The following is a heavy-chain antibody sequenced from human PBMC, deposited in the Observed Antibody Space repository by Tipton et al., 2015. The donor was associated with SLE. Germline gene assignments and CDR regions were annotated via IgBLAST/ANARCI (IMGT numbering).Heavy chain of an antibody. CDR2: IYYSGST. V-gene: IGHV4-34*09. CDR3: ARTRVGAGDI. J-gene: IGHJ3*02. CDR1: GGSFSGYY. D-gene: IGHD1-26*01. Sequence: TLSLTCAVYGGSFSGYYWSWIRQPPGKGLEWIGYIYYSGSTYYNPSLKSRVTISVDTSKNQFSLKLSSVTAADTAVYYCARTRVGAGDIWGQGTMVTVSS.